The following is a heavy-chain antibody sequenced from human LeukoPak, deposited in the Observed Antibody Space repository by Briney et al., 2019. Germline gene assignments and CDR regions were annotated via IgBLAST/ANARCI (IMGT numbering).Heavy chain of an antibody. D-gene: IGHD4-11*01. CDR2: IGIPGDT. CDR3: AKAFDYNGLRGEGGSFDY. CDR1: GFNISKYD. Sequence: GGSLRLSCAASGFNISKYDIHWVRQTTKRRLEWVSGIGIPGDTYYLDAVEGRFTISRENAKNSVYLQMNSLRDGDTAVYFCAKAFDYNGLRGEGGSFDYWGQGVLVTVSS. J-gene: IGHJ4*02. V-gene: IGHV3-13*01.